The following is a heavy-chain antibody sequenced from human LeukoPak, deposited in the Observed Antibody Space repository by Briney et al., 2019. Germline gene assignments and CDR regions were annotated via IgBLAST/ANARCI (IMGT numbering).Heavy chain of an antibody. Sequence: GGSLRLSCAASGFTFSRFWMSWVRPAQGKGLEWVANIKQDGSEKYYVASVKGRFTIPRDNAKNSLYLQMNSLRAEDTAVYYCARDRSSDGWIDYWGQGTLVTVSS. CDR1: GFTFSRFW. V-gene: IGHV3-7*01. J-gene: IGHJ4*02. CDR2: IKQDGSEK. D-gene: IGHD5-24*01. CDR3: ARDRSSDGWIDY.